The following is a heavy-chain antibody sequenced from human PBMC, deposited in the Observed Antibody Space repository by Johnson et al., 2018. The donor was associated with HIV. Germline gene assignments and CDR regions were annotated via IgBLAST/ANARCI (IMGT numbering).Heavy chain of an antibody. CDR1: GFTVSSNY. D-gene: IGHD3-16*01. J-gene: IGHJ3*02. Sequence: MLLVESGGGLVQPGGSLRLSCAASGFTVSSNYMSWVRQAPGKGLEWVSRLNSDGSSTTYADSVKGRFTISRDNAKNILYLQMNSLRAEDTAVYYCARVPVVIGGVRKAFDIWGQGTMVTVSS. V-gene: IGHV3-74*02. CDR3: ARVPVVIGGVRKAFDI. CDR2: LNSDGSST.